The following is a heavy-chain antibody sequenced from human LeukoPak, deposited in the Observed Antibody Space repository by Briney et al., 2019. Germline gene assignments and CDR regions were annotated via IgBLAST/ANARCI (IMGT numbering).Heavy chain of an antibody. CDR3: ARSARHCNNGVCFTDYYMDL. CDR2: INPNSGGT. CDR1: GYTFTGCY. V-gene: IGHV1-2*02. J-gene: IGHJ6*03. D-gene: IGHD2-8*01. Sequence: GASVKVSCKASGYTFTGCYMHWVRQAPGQGLEWMGWINPNSGGTNYAQKFQGRVTMTRDTSISTAYMEMSSLTSDDTAVYYCARSARHCNNGVCFTDYYMDLWGKGTTVIVSS.